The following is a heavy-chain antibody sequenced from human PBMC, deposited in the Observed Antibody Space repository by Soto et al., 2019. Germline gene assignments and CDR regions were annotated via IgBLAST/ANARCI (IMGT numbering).Heavy chain of an antibody. CDR3: AHRRSGYDSSGYYLRGFDY. J-gene: IGHJ4*02. D-gene: IGHD3-22*01. Sequence: GSCPTLVNPTQTLTLTCTFSGFSLSTSGVGVGWIRQPPGKALEWLALIYWDDDKRYSPSLKSRLTITKDTSKNQVVLTMTNMDPVDTATYYCAHRRSGYDSSGYYLRGFDYWGQGTLVTVSS. CDR1: GFSLSTSGVG. CDR2: IYWDDDK. V-gene: IGHV2-5*02.